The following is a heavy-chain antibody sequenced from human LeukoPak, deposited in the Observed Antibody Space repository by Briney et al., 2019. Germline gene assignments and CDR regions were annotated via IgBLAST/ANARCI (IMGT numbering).Heavy chain of an antibody. CDR1: GGSFSGYY. V-gene: IGHV4-34*01. CDR3: AHQLLLRRSGMGV. CDR2: INHSGST. Sequence: PSETLSLTCAVYGGSFSGYYWSWIRQPPGKGLEWIGEINHSGSTNYNPSLKSRVTISVDTSKNQFSLKLSSVTAADTAVYYCAHQLLLRRSGMGVWGQGTTVTVSS. J-gene: IGHJ6*02. D-gene: IGHD2-2*01.